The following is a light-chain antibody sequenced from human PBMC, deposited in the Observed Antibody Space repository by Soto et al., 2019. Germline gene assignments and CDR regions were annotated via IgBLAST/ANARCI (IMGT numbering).Light chain of an antibody. CDR2: GAS. CDR1: QSVSSN. V-gene: IGKV3-15*01. CDR3: QQRSNWPPIT. J-gene: IGKJ5*01. Sequence: EIVMTQSPATLSVSPGERATLSCRASQSVSSNLAWYQQKPGQAPRLLISGASTGATGIPARFSGSGSGTDFTLTISSLEPEDFAVYYCQQRSNWPPITFGQGTRLEIK.